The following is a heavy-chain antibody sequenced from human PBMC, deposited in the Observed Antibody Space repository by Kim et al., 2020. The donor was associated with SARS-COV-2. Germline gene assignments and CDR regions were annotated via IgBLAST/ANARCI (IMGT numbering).Heavy chain of an antibody. CDR1: GFTFSSYG. Sequence: GGSLRLSCAASGFTFSSYGMHWVRQAPGKGLEWVAVISYDGSNKYYADSVKGRFTISRDNSKNTLYLQMNSLRTEDTAVYYCAKSLRPGIAVAGPLYYYYYGMDVWGQGTTVTVSS. D-gene: IGHD6-19*01. J-gene: IGHJ6*02. CDR3: AKSLRPGIAVAGPLYYYYYGMDV. V-gene: IGHV3-30*18. CDR2: ISYDGSNK.